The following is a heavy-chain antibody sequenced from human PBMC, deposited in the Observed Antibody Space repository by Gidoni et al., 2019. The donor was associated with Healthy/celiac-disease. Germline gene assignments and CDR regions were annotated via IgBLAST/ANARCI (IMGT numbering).Heavy chain of an antibody. Sequence: EVQLVQSGAELNMPGASLNISCTCSGYSLTSYWIGWVRQMPGKGLEWMGIIYPGDYDTRYSPSFQGKVTIAADKSISTAYLQWSSLKASDTAMYYCARLNWGFGDDFDYWGQGTLVTVSS. CDR1: GYSLTSYW. CDR2: IYPGDYDT. CDR3: ARLNWGFGDDFDY. J-gene: IGHJ4*02. D-gene: IGHD7-27*01. V-gene: IGHV5-51*01.